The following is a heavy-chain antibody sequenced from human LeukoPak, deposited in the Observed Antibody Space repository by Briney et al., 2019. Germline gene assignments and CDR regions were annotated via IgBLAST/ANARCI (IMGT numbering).Heavy chain of an antibody. CDR1: GYTFTKCD. CDR2: IKHNRGNT. D-gene: IGHD6-19*01. V-gene: IGHV1-8*01. CDR3: ARGRSSGWYRNYYYGMDV. Sequence: ASPKVFFRASGYTFTKCDINWVRQATGKGPEVMGWIKHNRGNTGYAQKFQGRVTMPRNTSISTAYIELSSLRSEDTDVYYCARGRSSGWYRNYYYGMDVWGQGTTVTVSS. J-gene: IGHJ6*02.